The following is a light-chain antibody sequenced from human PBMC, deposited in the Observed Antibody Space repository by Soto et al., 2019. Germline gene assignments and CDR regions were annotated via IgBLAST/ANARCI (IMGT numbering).Light chain of an antibody. J-gene: IGKJ1*01. CDR3: MQAIQAPRT. V-gene: IGKV2-28*01. CDR2: LGS. Sequence: DIVLTQSPLSLPVTPGEPASISCRSSQSLLHSNGNIYLDWYLQKPGQSPQLLIYLGSIRASGVPDRLSGSGSGTDFTLKINRVEAEDVGVYYCMQAIQAPRTFGLGTKVEIK. CDR1: QSLLHSNGNIY.